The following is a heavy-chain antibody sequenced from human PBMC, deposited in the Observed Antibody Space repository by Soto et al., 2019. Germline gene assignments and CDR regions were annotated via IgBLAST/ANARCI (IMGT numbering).Heavy chain of an antibody. D-gene: IGHD2-2*01. CDR3: SRVDCSNTNCRTRGMDV. CDR1: GGSITSYY. J-gene: IGHJ6*02. Sequence: QVHLQESGPGLVKPSETLSLICTVSGGSITSYYWSWVRQPVGKGLEWVGRIYSDGTTNYSPSLNSRVTMSLDTSYNQFSLWLSAVTAADTAIYYCSRVDCSNTNCRTRGMDVSGQGTTVTVSS. V-gene: IGHV4-4*07. CDR2: IYSDGTT.